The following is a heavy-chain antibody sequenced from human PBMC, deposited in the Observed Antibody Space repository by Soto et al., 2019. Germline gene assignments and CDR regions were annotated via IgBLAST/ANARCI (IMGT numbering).Heavy chain of an antibody. D-gene: IGHD1-26*01. CDR2: IIPIFGTA. CDR3: AREGGVGATTGWD. Sequence: QVQLVQSGAEVKKPGSSVKVSCKASGGTFSSYAISWVRQAPGQGLEWMGGIIPIFGTANYAQKFQGRVTITEDISTRTAYMELSSLKSGDTAGYYCAREGGVGATTGWDWGQGTLVTVSS. CDR1: GGTFSSYA. V-gene: IGHV1-69*06. J-gene: IGHJ4*02.